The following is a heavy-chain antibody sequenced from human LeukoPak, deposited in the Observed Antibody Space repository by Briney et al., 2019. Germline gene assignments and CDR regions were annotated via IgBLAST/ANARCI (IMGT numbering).Heavy chain of an antibody. CDR1: GYTLTGYY. Sequence: ASVKVSCKASGYTLTGYYMHWVRLAPGQGLAWMGWINPSSGDTNYAQKFQGRVTMTRDTSISTAYMELSRLRSDDTAVYYCAKNPYEYYFDYWGQGTLVTVSS. J-gene: IGHJ4*02. V-gene: IGHV1-2*02. CDR3: AKNPYEYYFDY. CDR2: INPSSGDT. D-gene: IGHD5-12*01.